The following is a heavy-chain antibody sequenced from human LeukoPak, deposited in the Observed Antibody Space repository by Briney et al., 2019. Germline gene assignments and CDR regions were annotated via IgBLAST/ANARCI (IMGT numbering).Heavy chain of an antibody. Sequence: SETLSLTCTVSGGSISSYYWSLIRQPPGKGLEWIGYIYYSGSTNYNPSLKSRVTISVDTSKNQFSLKLSSVTAADTAVYYCASSGSFFDYWGQGTLVTVSS. D-gene: IGHD3-22*01. J-gene: IGHJ4*02. CDR2: IYYSGST. CDR3: ASSGSFFDY. CDR1: GGSISSYY. V-gene: IGHV4-59*01.